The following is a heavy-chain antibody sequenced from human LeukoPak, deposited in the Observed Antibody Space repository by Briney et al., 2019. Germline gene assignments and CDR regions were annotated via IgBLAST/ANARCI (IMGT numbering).Heavy chain of an antibody. V-gene: IGHV4-34*01. CDR3: ARGLEYSSSWHTINWFDP. CDR2: INHSGST. CDR1: GGSFSGYY. D-gene: IGHD6-13*01. Sequence: PSETLSLTCAVYGGSFSGYYWSWIRQPPGKGLEWIGEINHSGSTNYNPSLKSRVTISVDTSKNQFSLKLSSVTAADTAVYHCARGLEYSSSWHTINWFDPWGQGTLVTVSS. J-gene: IGHJ5*02.